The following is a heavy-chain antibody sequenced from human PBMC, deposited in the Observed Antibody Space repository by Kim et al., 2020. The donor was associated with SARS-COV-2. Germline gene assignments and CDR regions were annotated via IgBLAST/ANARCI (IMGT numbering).Heavy chain of an antibody. CDR3: AKRSFSGSYNFDY. D-gene: IGHD1-26*01. CDR1: GFTFNYYA. J-gene: IGHJ4*02. Sequence: GGSLRLSCAASGFTFNYYAMSWVRQAPGKGLEWVSSITDSGGSTYYADSVKGRFTIFRDNSKNTLYLQMNSLRAEDTAVYYCAKRSFSGSYNFDYWGQGT. V-gene: IGHV3-23*01. CDR2: ITDSGGST.